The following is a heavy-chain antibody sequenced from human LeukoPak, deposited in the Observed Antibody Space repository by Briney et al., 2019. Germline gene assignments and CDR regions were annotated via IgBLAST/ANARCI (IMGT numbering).Heavy chain of an antibody. V-gene: IGHV1-8*03. CDR1: GYTFTSYD. CDR2: MNPNSGNT. D-gene: IGHD5-18*01. Sequence: ASVKVSCKASGYTFTSYDINWVRQATGQGLEWMGWMNPNSGNTGYAQKFQGRVTITRNTSISTAYMELSSLRSEDTAVYYCARRLSNRADTGLYCYMDVWGKGTTVIVSS. J-gene: IGHJ6*03. CDR3: ARRLSNRADTGLYCYMDV.